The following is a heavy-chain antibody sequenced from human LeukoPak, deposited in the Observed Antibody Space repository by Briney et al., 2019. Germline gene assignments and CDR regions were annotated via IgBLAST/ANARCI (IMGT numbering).Heavy chain of an antibody. CDR2: IYYSGST. Sequence: SPSETLSLTCTVSGGSISSHYWSWIRQPPGKGLEWIGYIYYSGSTNYNPSLKSRLTISADTSKNQFSLKLSSVTAADTAVYYCARGKAAAGTLDFDYWGQGTLVTVSS. CDR3: ARGKAAAGTLDFDY. CDR1: GGSISSHY. D-gene: IGHD6-13*01. J-gene: IGHJ4*02. V-gene: IGHV4-59*11.